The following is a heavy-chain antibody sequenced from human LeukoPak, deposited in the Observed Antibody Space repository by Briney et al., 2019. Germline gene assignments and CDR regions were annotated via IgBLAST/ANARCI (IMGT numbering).Heavy chain of an antibody. CDR3: ARVDYGDYVAAVDV. D-gene: IGHD4-17*01. Sequence: GGSLRLSCAASGFTFRDNWMHWVRQTPGKGLVWVSRINGDGTSTSYADSVKGRFTISRDNAKNTLYLQMNSLRAEDTAVYYCARVDYGDYVAAVDVWGQGTLVTVFS. J-gene: IGHJ3*01. CDR1: GFTFRDNW. V-gene: IGHV3-74*01. CDR2: INGDGTST.